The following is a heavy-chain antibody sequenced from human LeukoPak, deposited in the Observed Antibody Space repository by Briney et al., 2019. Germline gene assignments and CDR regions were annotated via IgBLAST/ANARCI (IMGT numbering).Heavy chain of an antibody. Sequence: GASVKVSCKAPGYTFTSYGISWVRQAPGQGLEWMGWISAYNGNTNYAQKLQGRVTMTTDTSTSTAYMELRSLRSDDTAVYYCARSPPYCGGDCYPTIDYWGQGTLVTVSS. J-gene: IGHJ4*02. D-gene: IGHD2-21*02. CDR1: GYTFTSYG. V-gene: IGHV1-18*01. CDR3: ARSPPYCGGDCYPTIDY. CDR2: ISAYNGNT.